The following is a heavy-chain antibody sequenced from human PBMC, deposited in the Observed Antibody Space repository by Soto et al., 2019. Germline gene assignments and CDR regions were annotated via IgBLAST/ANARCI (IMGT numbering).Heavy chain of an antibody. CDR2: INPNSGGT. Sequence: QVQLVQSGAEVKKPGTSVKVSCRASGYTFTGYYIHWVRQAPGKGLEWMGWINPNSGGTNYAQKFKNWVTMTRDTSINTAYMALSRLTSDDTAVYYCAREVSGSSEYFHHWGQGTLVTVSS. CDR3: AREVSGSSEYFHH. D-gene: IGHD3-10*01. V-gene: IGHV1-2*04. CDR1: GYTFTGYY. J-gene: IGHJ1*01.